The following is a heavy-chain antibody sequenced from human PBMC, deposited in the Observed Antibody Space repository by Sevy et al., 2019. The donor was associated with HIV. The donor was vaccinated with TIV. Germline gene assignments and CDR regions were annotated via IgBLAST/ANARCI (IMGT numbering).Heavy chain of an antibody. CDR3: ARGRGDYSDFRIIYYYYGLDV. V-gene: IGHV4-34*01. CDR1: GGSFSGYY. J-gene: IGHJ6*02. Sequence: SETLSLTCAVYGGSFSGYYWNWIRQSPGKGLEWIREIHHRGSTSYNPSLKSRVSLSLDTSKNQLSLKLNSITAADTAIYYCARGRGDYSDFRIIYYYYGLDVWGQGTTVTVSS. CDR2: IHHRGST. D-gene: IGHD4-17*01.